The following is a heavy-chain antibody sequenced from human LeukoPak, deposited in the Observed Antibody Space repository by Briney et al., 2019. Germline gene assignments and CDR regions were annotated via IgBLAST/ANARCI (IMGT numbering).Heavy chain of an antibody. J-gene: IGHJ4*02. CDR3: ARGPYYYDSSGYYPGDY. CDR1: GGSISSYY. CDR2: IYTSGST. V-gene: IGHV4-4*07. Sequence: SETLSLTCTVSGGSISSYYWSWIRQPAGKGLEWIGRIYTSGSTNYNPSLKSRVTMSVDTSKNQFSLKLSSVTAADTAVYYCARGPYYYDSSGYYPGDYWGQGTLVTVSS. D-gene: IGHD3-22*01.